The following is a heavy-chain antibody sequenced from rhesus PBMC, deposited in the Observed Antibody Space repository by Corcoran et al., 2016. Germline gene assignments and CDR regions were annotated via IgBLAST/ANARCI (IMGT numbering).Heavy chain of an antibody. D-gene: IGHD1-14*01. Sequence: QLQLQESGPGLVKPSETLSVTCAVSGGSISSSYWSWIRQAPGKGLEWIGYIYGSGSSTNYNPSLKSRVTLSVDTSQNQLSLKLSSVTTADTAVYYCARAPDGWNDGYDWGQGVLVTVSS. CDR2: IYGSGSST. CDR1: GGSISSSY. J-gene: IGHJ4*01. CDR3: ARAPDGWNDGYD. V-gene: IGHV4-169*01.